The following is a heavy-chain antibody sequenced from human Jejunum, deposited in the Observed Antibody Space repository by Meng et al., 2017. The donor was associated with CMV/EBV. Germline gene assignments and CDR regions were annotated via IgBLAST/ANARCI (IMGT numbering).Heavy chain of an antibody. CDR3: TRESGYLI. D-gene: IGHD5-12*01. CDR2: IFGGGSST. J-gene: IGHJ6*02. Sequence: LSCAGSGFTFSSYAMSWVRQAPGKGPEWVSFIFGGGSSTYYADSVKGRFTISKDDSKDTLYLQMNSLRVEDTAVYYCTRESGYLIWGQGTTVTVSS. V-gene: IGHV3-23*03. CDR1: GFTFSSYA.